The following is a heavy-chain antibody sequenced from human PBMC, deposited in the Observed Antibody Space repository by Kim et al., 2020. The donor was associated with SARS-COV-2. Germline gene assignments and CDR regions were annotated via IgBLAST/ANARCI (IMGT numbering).Heavy chain of an antibody. CDR1: GGSFSGYY. CDR3: ARGGGYYVNWFDP. CDR2: INHSGST. J-gene: IGHJ5*02. Sequence: SETLSLTCAVYGGSFSGYYWSWIRQPPGKGLEWIGEINHSGSTNYNPSLKSRVTISVDTSKNQFSLKLSSVTAADTAVYYCARGGGYYVNWFDPWGQGTLVTVSS. V-gene: IGHV4-34*01. D-gene: IGHD3-22*01.